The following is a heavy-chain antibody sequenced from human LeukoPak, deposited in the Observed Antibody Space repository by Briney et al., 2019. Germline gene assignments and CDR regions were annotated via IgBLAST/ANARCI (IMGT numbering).Heavy chain of an antibody. J-gene: IGHJ6*03. CDR3: ARDGRQLWLYYYYYMDV. CDR1: GFTFSSYA. CDR2: ISYDGSNK. D-gene: IGHD5-18*01. Sequence: GGSLRLSCAASGFTFSSYAMHWVRQAPGKGLEWVAVISYDGSNKYYADSVKGRFTISRDNSKNTLYLQMNSLRAEDTAVYYCARDGRQLWLYYYYYMDVWGKGTTVTVSS. V-gene: IGHV3-30*04.